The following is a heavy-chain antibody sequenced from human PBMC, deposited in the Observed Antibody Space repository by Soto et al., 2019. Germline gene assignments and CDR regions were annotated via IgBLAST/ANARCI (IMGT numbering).Heavy chain of an antibody. Sequence: QVQLVESGGGVVQPGRSLRLSCAASGFTFSSYGMHWVRQAPGKGLEWVAVISKDGNGKYYAESVKGRFTISRDNSKNTLYLEMNSLGAEDTAAYYCSGEVASGYWGQGTLVTVS. D-gene: IGHD7-27*01. CDR3: SGEVASGY. J-gene: IGHJ4*02. V-gene: IGHV3-30*03. CDR1: GFTFSSYG. CDR2: ISKDGNGK.